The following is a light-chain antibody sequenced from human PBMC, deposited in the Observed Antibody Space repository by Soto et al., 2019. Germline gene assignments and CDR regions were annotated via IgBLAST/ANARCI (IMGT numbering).Light chain of an antibody. J-gene: IGLJ1*01. Sequence: SVLTQPASVSGSPGQSITISCTGTSSDVGGYNYVSWYQQHPGKAPKLMIYDVSNRPSGVSNRFSGSKFGNTASLTISGLQAEDEANYYCSSYTSSSTLVFGTGTKVTVL. CDR3: SSYTSSSTLV. CDR1: SSDVGGYNY. V-gene: IGLV2-14*01. CDR2: DVS.